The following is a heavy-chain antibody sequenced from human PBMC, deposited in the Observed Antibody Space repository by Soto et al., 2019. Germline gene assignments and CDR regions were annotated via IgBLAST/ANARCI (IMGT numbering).Heavy chain of an antibody. D-gene: IGHD6-6*01. CDR1: GGSFSGYY. CDR3: AGGGIAARPSAF. V-gene: IGHV4-34*01. Sequence: SETLSLTCAVYGGSFSGYYWSWIRQPPGKGLEWIGEINHSGSTNYNPSLKSRVTISVDTSKNQFSLKLSSVTAADTAVYYCAGGGIAARPSAFWGKGTLVTVS. J-gene: IGHJ4*02. CDR2: INHSGST.